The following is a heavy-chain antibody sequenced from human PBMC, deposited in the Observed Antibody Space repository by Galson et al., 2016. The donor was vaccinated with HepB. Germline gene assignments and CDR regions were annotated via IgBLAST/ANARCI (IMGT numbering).Heavy chain of an antibody. Sequence: LRLSCAASGFTFTTYAMSWVRQAPGKGLEWVSGISDSDPSTYYADSVKGRFTISRDNSKNTLYLQMNSLRAEDTAVYYCAKMSSSSAYYSDAFDLWGQGTMVTVSS. CDR1: GFTFTTYA. D-gene: IGHD3-22*01. V-gene: IGHV3-23*01. CDR3: AKMSSSSAYYSDAFDL. CDR2: ISDSDPST. J-gene: IGHJ3*01.